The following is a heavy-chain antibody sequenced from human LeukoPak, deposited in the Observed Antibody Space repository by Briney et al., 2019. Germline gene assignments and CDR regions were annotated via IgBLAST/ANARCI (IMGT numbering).Heavy chain of an antibody. J-gene: IGHJ5*02. Sequence: GESLRLSCAASGFTFSSYGMHWVRQAPGKGLEWVAVISYDGSNKYYADSVKGRFTISRDNSKNTLYLQMNSLRAEDTAVYYCASLRGEDIVVVPAAPWGQGTLVTVSS. V-gene: IGHV3-30*03. D-gene: IGHD2-2*01. CDR2: ISYDGSNK. CDR1: GFTFSSYG. CDR3: ASLRGEDIVVVPAAP.